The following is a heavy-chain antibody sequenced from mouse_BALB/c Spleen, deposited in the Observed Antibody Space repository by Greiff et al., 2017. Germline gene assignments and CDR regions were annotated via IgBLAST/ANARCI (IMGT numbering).Heavy chain of an antibody. D-gene: IGHD4-1*01. J-gene: IGHJ4*01. CDR1: GFTFSSYG. V-gene: IGHV5-6*01. CDR3: ARQTGNAMDY. Sequence: EVMLVESGGDLVKPGGSLKLSCAASGFTFSSYGMSWVRQTPDKRLEWVATISSGGSYTYYPASVKGRFTISRDNTKNTLYLQMSSLKSEDTAMYYSARQTGNAMDYWGQGTSVTVSS. CDR2: ISSGGSYT.